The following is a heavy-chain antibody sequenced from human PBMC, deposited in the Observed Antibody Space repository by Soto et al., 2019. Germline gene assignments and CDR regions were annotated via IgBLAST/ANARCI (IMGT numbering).Heavy chain of an antibody. V-gene: IGHV1-69*08. J-gene: IGHJ4*02. CDR1: GGTFSSYT. CDR2: IIPILGIA. CDR3: ARDRYGSGSYFTPFFDY. D-gene: IGHD3-10*01. Sequence: QVQLVQSGAEVKKPRSSVKVSCKASGGTFSSYTISWVRQAPGQGLEWMGRIIPILGIANYAQKFQGRVTITADKSTSTAYMELSSLRSEDTAVYYCARDRYGSGSYFTPFFDYWGQGTLVTVSS.